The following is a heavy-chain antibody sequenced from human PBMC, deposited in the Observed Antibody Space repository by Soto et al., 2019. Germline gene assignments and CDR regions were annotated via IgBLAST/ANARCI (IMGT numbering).Heavy chain of an antibody. D-gene: IGHD3-16*01. CDR3: VRIRYQLPSSVLWLDP. V-gene: IGHV4-34*01. J-gene: IGHJ5*02. CDR1: GGFLSESY. Sequence: SETLSLTCAVYGGFLSESYWTWIRQPPGKGLEWIGEINHAGGTNYNPSLKSRVTMSVDTSQNQFSLRLISVTAADKAMYFCVRIRYQLPSSVLWLDPWGQGTPVTVSS. CDR2: INHAGGT.